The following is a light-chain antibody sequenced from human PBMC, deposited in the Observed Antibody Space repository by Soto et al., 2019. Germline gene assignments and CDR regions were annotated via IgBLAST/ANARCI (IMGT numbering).Light chain of an antibody. V-gene: IGKV3-20*01. Sequence: ENVLTQSPGTLSLSPGERATLSCRASQTVSSYLTWYQQRPGQAPRLLIYGASKRATGIPDRFSGSGSGTDFTLTISMLEPEEFVVYYCQQYGTSPITFGQGTRLEIK. CDR1: QTVSSY. J-gene: IGKJ5*01. CDR2: GAS. CDR3: QQYGTSPIT.